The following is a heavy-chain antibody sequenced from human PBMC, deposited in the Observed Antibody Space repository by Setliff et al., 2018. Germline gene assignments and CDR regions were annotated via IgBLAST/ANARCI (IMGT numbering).Heavy chain of an antibody. CDR2: IYYTGST. V-gene: IGHV4-39*07. CDR3: ARDMGQPYYFES. Sequence: PFETLSLTCTVSGGSISSSSHYWGWIRQPPGKGLEWIGSIYYTGSTYYNPSLKSRVTMSVDTSKRQFSLKLGSATAADTAVYYCARDMGQPYYFESWGLGTLVTVSS. J-gene: IGHJ4*02. CDR1: GGSISSSSHY. D-gene: IGHD1-1*01.